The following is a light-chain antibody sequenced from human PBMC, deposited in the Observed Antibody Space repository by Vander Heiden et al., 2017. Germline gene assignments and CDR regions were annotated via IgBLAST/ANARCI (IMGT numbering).Light chain of an antibody. J-gene: IGKJ5*01. Sequence: EIVLTQSPATLSLSPGESATLSCRASQSVSSYLAWYQQKPGQAPRLLIYDASNRATGIPARFSGSGSGTDFTLTISSLEPEDFAVYYCQQRSNWQITFGQGTLLEIK. V-gene: IGKV3-11*01. CDR2: DAS. CDR3: QQRSNWQIT. CDR1: QSVSSY.